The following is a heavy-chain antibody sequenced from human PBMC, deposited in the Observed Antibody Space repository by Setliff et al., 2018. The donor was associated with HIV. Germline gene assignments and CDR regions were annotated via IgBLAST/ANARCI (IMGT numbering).Heavy chain of an antibody. V-gene: IGHV4-34*01. CDR2: INHSGST. CDR3: ARVLGAVYFDY. J-gene: IGHJ4*02. CDR1: GGSLSGYY. D-gene: IGHD3-16*01. Sequence: PSETLSLTCAVYGGSLSGYYWSWIRQPPGKGLEWIGEINHSGSTYYNPSLKSRVTISVDTSKNQFSLKLSSVTAADTAVYYCARVLGAVYFDYWGQGTLVTVSS.